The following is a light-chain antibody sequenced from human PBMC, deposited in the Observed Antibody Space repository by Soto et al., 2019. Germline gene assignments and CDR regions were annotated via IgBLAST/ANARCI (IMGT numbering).Light chain of an antibody. CDR1: QSVTSD. J-gene: IGKJ2*01. CDR3: QQYNTWYT. Sequence: EIVMTQSPATLSVSPGGRVTLSCRASQSVTSDLAWYQQRPGQAPRLLIYGASTRATGIPARFSGSGSGTEFTLTISSLQSEDFAVYYCQQYNTWYTFGQGTKL. CDR2: GAS. V-gene: IGKV3-15*01.